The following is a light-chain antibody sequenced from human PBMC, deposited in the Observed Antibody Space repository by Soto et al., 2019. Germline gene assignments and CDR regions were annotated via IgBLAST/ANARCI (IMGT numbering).Light chain of an antibody. J-gene: IGKJ1*01. CDR2: AAS. CDR1: QSISSY. V-gene: IGKV1-6*01. CDR3: LQDYNYPRT. Sequence: IQMTQSPSSLSASLGDRVIITCRAGQSISSYLNWYQQKPGRAPKLLIYAASSLQSGVPSRFSGSGSGTDFTLTISSLQPEDFATYYCLQDYNYPRTFGQGTKVDIK.